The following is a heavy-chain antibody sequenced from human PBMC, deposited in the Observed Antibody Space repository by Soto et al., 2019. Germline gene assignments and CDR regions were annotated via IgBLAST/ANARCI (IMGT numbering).Heavy chain of an antibody. Sequence: GGSLRLSCAASGFTFSSYSMNWVRQAPGKGLEWVSSISSSSSYIYYADSVKGRFTISRDNAKNSLYLQMNSLRAEDTAVYYCARDHELSRGPAGVDVWGKGXTVTVSS. CDR2: ISSSSSYI. J-gene: IGHJ6*04. D-gene: IGHD1-26*01. V-gene: IGHV3-21*01. CDR1: GFTFSSYS. CDR3: ARDHELSRGPAGVDV.